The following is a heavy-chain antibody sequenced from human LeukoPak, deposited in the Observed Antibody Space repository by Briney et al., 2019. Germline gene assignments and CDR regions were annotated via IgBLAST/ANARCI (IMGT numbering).Heavy chain of an antibody. CDR1: GFTFSSYG. Sequence: AGGSLRLSCSASGFTFSSYGMHWVRQASGRGLEWVAVIWYDGSKTYYADSVKGRFTISRDNSKNTLYLQMNSLRAEDTAVYYCARGVVDIVATIDYWGQGTLVTVSS. V-gene: IGHV3-33*01. CDR3: ARGVVDIVATIDY. J-gene: IGHJ4*02. D-gene: IGHD5-12*01. CDR2: IWYDGSKT.